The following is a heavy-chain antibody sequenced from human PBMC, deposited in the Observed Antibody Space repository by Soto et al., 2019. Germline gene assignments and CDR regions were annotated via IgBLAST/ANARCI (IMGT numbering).Heavy chain of an antibody. D-gene: IGHD6-19*01. J-gene: IGHJ4*02. CDR2: ISGSGGCT. Sequence: EVQVLESGGGLVQPGGSLRLSCAASGFTFSSYAMNWVRQAPGKGLEWVSVISGSGGCTFYADSVKGRSTISRDNSKNTLYLQMNSLRAEDTAVYYCARRSSGWYFDYWGQGTLVTVSS. CDR1: GFTFSSYA. CDR3: ARRSSGWYFDY. V-gene: IGHV3-23*01.